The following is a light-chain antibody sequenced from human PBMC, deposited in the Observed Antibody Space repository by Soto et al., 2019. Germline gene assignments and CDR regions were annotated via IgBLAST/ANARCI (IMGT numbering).Light chain of an antibody. V-gene: IGKV1-12*01. CDR3: QQTNRFPRT. CDR2: AAS. J-gene: IGKJ3*01. Sequence: DIQMTQSPASGSAFLGNGVPIISGPSQGLDSWLPWYQQKPGKALKLLIYAASTLQIGVPSRFSGSGSGIDFTLTISNLQPEDFATYYCQQTNRFPRTFGHGTKVDIK. CDR1: QGLDSW.